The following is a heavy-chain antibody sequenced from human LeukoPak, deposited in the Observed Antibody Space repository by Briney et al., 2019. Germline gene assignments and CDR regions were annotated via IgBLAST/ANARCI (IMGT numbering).Heavy chain of an antibody. CDR3: AREGSYDSSGSGDYFDY. V-gene: IGHV3-33*01. CDR2: MWYDGSNE. CDR1: GFTFSSYG. Sequence: PGRSLRLSCAASGFTFSSYGMHWVRQAPGKGLEWVAVMWYDGSNEQYADSVKGRFTISRDNPKNTLFLQMNSLRAEDTAVYYCAREGSYDSSGSGDYFDYWGQGTLVTVSS. J-gene: IGHJ4*02. D-gene: IGHD3-22*01.